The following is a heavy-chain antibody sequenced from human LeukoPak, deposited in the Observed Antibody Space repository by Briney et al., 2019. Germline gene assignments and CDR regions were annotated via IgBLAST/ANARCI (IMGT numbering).Heavy chain of an antibody. Sequence: SETLSLTCTDSGASISSFYWSWIRQPPGKGLEYIGYIFYTGATNYNPSLKSRITISVDTSKNQFSLRLNSVTAADTVVYYCARAKPGSPPDYWGQGTLVTVSS. J-gene: IGHJ4*02. CDR1: GASISSFY. V-gene: IGHV4-59*01. D-gene: IGHD3-10*01. CDR2: IFYTGAT. CDR3: ARAKPGSPPDY.